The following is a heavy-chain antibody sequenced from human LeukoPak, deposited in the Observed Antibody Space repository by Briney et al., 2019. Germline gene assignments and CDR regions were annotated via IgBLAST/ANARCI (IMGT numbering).Heavy chain of an antibody. CDR2: INWNGGNT. D-gene: IGHD5-12*01. V-gene: IGHV3-20*04. J-gene: IGHJ6*03. CDR1: GFTFDDYG. Sequence: GGSLRLSXAASGFTFDDYGMSWVRQAPGKGLEWVSGINWNGGNTGYADSVKGRFTISRDNAKSSLYLQMNSLRAEDTALYYCARAYSGYENYYYYYMDVWGKGTTVTVSS. CDR3: ARAYSGYENYYYYYMDV.